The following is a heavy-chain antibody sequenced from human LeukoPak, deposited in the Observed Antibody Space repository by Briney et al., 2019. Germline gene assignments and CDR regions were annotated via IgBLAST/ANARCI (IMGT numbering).Heavy chain of an antibody. CDR2: IYTSGST. D-gene: IGHD4-17*01. CDR3: ARLKGDYHAEYNWFDP. J-gene: IGHJ5*02. CDR1: GGSISSYY. Sequence: SETLSLTCTVSGGSISSYYWSWIRQPAGKGLEWIGRIYTSGSTNYNPSLKSRVTISVDTSKNQFSLKLSSVTAADTAVYYCARLKGDYHAEYNWFDPWGQGTLVTVSS. V-gene: IGHV4-4*07.